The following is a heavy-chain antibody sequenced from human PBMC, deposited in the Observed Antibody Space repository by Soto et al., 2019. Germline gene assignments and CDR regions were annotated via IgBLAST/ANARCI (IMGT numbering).Heavy chain of an antibody. CDR1: GFSFSNYA. Sequence: PGGSLRFSCAVSGFSFSNYAMSWVRQAPGKGLEWVSLISAGSGGTYYADSVKGRFAISRDNSKNTLFLQMNSLRAGDTAVYYCATNGDSFRNWGQGTLVTVSS. J-gene: IGHJ4*02. V-gene: IGHV3-23*01. CDR3: ATNGDSFRN. D-gene: IGHD3-10*01. CDR2: ISAGSGGT.